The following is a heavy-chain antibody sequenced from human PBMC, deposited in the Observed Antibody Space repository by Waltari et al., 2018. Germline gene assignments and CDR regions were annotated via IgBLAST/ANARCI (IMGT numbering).Heavy chain of an antibody. CDR2: IYYSGST. J-gene: IGHJ2*01. V-gene: IGHV4-59*11. Sequence: QVQLQESGPGLVKPSETLSLTCTVSGGSISSHYWSWIRQPPGKGLEWIGYIYYSGSTNYNPSLKSRVTISVDTSKNQFSLKLSSVTAADTAVYYCARVYYGDLYWYFDLWGRGTLVTVSS. D-gene: IGHD4-17*01. CDR3: ARVYYGDLYWYFDL. CDR1: GGSISSHY.